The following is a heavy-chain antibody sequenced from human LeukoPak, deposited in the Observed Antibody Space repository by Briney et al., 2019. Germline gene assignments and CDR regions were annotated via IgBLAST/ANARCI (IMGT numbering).Heavy chain of an antibody. CDR3: ARGGAHYYYYGMDV. Sequence: GASVKVSCKASGYTFTSYDINWVRQATGQGLEWMGWMNPNSGNTGYAQKFQGRVTMTRNTSISTAYMELSSLRSEDTAVYYCARGGAHYYYYGMDVWGQGTTVTVSS. V-gene: IGHV1-8*01. J-gene: IGHJ6*02. CDR2: MNPNSGNT. CDR1: GYTFTSYD. D-gene: IGHD3-16*01.